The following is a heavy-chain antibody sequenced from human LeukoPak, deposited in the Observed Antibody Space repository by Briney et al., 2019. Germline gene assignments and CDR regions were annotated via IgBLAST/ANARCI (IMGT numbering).Heavy chain of an antibody. CDR3: ARSELFTVTTQPFSFDP. J-gene: IGHJ5*02. V-gene: IGHV4-31*03. CDR1: GGSISSGGYY. D-gene: IGHD4-17*01. CDR2: IYYSGST. Sequence: SETLSLTCTVSGGSISSGGYYWSWIRQHPGKGLEWIGYIYYSGSTYYNPSLKSRVTILVDTSKNQFSLKLSSVTAADTAVYYCARSELFTVTTQPFSFDPWGQGTLVTVSS.